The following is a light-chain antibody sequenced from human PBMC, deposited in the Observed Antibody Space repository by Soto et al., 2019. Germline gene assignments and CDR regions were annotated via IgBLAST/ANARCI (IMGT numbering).Light chain of an antibody. CDR1: RSNIGSSI. CDR2: MNN. Sequence: QSVLTQPPSLSGTPGQTVTISCFGSRSNIGSSIVHWYQQLPGAAPKHLIYMNNQRPSGIPDRFSGSKSGTSASLVISGLRSEDEADYYCVAWDDNLSALVFGGGTKLTVL. V-gene: IGLV1-47*01. CDR3: VAWDDNLSALV. J-gene: IGLJ3*02.